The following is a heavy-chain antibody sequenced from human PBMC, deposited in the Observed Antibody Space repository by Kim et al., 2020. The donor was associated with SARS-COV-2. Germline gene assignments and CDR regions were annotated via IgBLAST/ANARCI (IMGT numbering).Heavy chain of an antibody. CDR2: ISSSGSTI. Sequence: GGSLRLSCAASGFTFSSYEMNWVRQAPGKGLEWVSYISSSGSTIYYADSVKGRFTISRDNAKNSLYLQMNSLRAEDTAVYYCARGGGDYDFWSGYYFDYWGQGTLVTVSS. CDR3: ARGGGDYDFWSGYYFDY. CDR1: GFTFSSYE. J-gene: IGHJ4*02. V-gene: IGHV3-48*03. D-gene: IGHD3-3*01.